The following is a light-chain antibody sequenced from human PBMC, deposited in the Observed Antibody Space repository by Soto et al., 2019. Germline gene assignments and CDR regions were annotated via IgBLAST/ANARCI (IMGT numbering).Light chain of an antibody. CDR3: QQYNNWPQG. Sequence: DIQMTQSPSSVSASVGDRVTITCRASQGVSSWLAWYQQKPGKAPKLLISAASTRATGIPARFSGSRSGTEFTLTISSLQSEDFAVYYCQQYNNWPQGFGQGTKVEIK. CDR2: AAS. CDR1: QGVSSW. J-gene: IGKJ1*01. V-gene: IGKV1-12*01.